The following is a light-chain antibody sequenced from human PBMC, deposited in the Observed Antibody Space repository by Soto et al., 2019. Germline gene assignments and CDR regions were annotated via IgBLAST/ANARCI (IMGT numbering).Light chain of an antibody. Sequence: EILLTQSPGTLSLSPGEISTLSCGASQSVNSNYLAWYQQKPGQAPGLLIYGASSRATGIPDRFSGSGSETEFTLTISSLQPDDFATYYCQQYNSYWTFGQGTKVDIK. J-gene: IGKJ1*01. V-gene: IGKV3-20*01. CDR2: GAS. CDR1: QSVNSNY. CDR3: QQYNSYWT.